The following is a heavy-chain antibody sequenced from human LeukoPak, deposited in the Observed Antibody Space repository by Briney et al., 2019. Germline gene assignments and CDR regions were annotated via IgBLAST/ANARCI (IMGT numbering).Heavy chain of an antibody. CDR3: AREGLTLALDF. CDR1: GYTFSNYG. J-gene: IGHJ4*02. V-gene: IGHV1-18*01. D-gene: IGHD3-16*01. CDR2: LDTYKGDT. Sequence: ASVKVSCKASGYTFSNYGISWLRQAPGQGLEWVGWLDTYKGDTNYGRKFKGRVTMTTDSSTDTAYVELRSLRPDDTAVYYCAREGLTLALDFWGQGTLVTVSS.